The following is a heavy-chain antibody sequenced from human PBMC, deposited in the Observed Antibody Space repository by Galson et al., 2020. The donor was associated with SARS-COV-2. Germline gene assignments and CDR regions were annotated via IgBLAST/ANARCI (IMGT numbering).Heavy chain of an antibody. CDR2: IWYDGSTK. D-gene: IGHD3-22*01. CDR3: ARDRFWDSSGYYPVSGAFDI. J-gene: IGHJ3*02. V-gene: IGHV3-33*01. CDR1: GFTFSSYG. Sequence: GGSLRLSCAASGFTFSSYGMHWVRQAPGKGLEWVAVIWYDGSTKYYADSVKGRFTISRDNSKNTLYLQMNSMRAEDTAVYYCARDRFWDSSGYYPVSGAFDIWGQGTMVTVSS.